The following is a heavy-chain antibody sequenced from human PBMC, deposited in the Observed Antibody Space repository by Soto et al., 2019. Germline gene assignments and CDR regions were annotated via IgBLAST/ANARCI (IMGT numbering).Heavy chain of an antibody. CDR2: IYYSGST. D-gene: IGHD3-22*01. J-gene: IGHJ4*02. V-gene: IGHV4-59*01. Sequence: PSETLSLTCTVSGGSISSYYWSWIRQPPGKGLEWIGYIYYSGSTNYNPSLKSRVTISVDTSKNQFSLKLSSVTAADTAVYYCARTTYYYDSSGYYGYYFDXWGQGTLVTV. CDR1: GGSISSYY. CDR3: ARTTYYYDSSGYYGYYFDX.